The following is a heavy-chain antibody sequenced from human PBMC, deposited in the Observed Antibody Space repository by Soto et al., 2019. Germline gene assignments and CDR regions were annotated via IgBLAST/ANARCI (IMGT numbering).Heavy chain of an antibody. V-gene: IGHV4-61*01. D-gene: IGHD2-15*01. J-gene: IGHJ4*02. CDR2: IYYSGST. CDR1: GGSVSSGSYY. Sequence: SETLSLTCTVSGGSVSSGSYYWSWIRQPPGKGLEWIGYIYYSGSTNYNPSLKSRVTISVDTSKNQFSLKLSSVTAADTAVYYCARDPLHDGYCSGGSCSGVDYWGQGTLVTVSS. CDR3: ARDPLHDGYCSGGSCSGVDY.